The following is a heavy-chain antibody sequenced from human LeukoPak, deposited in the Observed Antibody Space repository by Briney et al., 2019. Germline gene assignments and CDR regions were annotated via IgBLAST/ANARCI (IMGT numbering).Heavy chain of an antibody. CDR3: AREASTQCSGGSCYFDY. D-gene: IGHD2-15*01. CDR1: GFTVSSNY. Sequence: GGSLRLSCAASGFTVSSNYMSWVRQAPGKGLEWVSVFYSGGSTYYADSVKGRFTISRDTSKNTLYLQMKSLRVEDTAVYYCAREASTQCSGGSCYFDYWGQGTLVTVSS. CDR2: FYSGGST. J-gene: IGHJ4*02. V-gene: IGHV3-66*02.